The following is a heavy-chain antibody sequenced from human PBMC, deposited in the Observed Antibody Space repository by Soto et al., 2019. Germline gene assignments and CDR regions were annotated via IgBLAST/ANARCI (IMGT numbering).Heavy chain of an antibody. V-gene: IGHV4-59*02. CDR2: IYYSGYP. CDR1: SSSVSSYY. CDR3: AGGGMTTVPY. Sequence: SETLSLTCTVSSSSVSSYYWNWIRQSPGKGLEWIGYIYYSGYPNYNPSLKSRITISVDTSKNQFSLKLSSVTPADTAVYYCAGGGMTTVPYWGQGTLVTVSS. J-gene: IGHJ4*02. D-gene: IGHD4-17*01.